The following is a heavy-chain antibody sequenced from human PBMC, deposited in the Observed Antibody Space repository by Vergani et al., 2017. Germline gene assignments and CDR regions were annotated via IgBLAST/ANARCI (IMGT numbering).Heavy chain of an antibody. J-gene: IGHJ6*02. D-gene: IGHD3-10*01. Sequence: QLQLQESGPGLVKPSETLSLTCTVSGGSISSYYWSWIRQPPGKGLEWIGYIYYSGSTNYNPSLKSRVTISVDTSKNQFSLKLSSVTAADTAVYYCARDRTVLRDGMDVWGQGTTVTVSS. V-gene: IGHV4-59*01. CDR2: IYYSGST. CDR1: GGSISSYY. CDR3: ARDRTVLRDGMDV.